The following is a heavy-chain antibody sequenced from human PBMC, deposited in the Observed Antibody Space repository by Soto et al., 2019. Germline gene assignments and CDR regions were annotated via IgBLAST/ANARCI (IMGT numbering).Heavy chain of an antibody. D-gene: IGHD5-12*01. Sequence: SETLSLTCTVSGGSITSYYWSWIRQPPGKGLEWIGYKFYTGTTNYNPALKSRVTISLDTSKNQFSLKLSSVTAADTAVYYCAREVRVATIFFDPWGQGTLVTVSS. CDR3: AREVRVATIFFDP. CDR2: KFYTGTT. V-gene: IGHV4-59*01. J-gene: IGHJ5*02. CDR1: GGSITSYY.